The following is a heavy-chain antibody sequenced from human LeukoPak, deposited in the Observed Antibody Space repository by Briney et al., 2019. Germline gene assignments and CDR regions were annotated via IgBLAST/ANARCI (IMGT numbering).Heavy chain of an antibody. D-gene: IGHD3-10*01. CDR2: TYYRSKWYN. CDR1: GDSVSSNSAA. Sequence: SQTLSLTCAISGDSVSSNSAAWNWIRQSPSRGLEWLGRTYYRSKWYNDYAVSVKSRITINPDTSKNQFSLQLNSVTPEDTAVYYCARDGPPGVRGVRRGFDPWGQGTLVTVSS. CDR3: ARDGPPGVRGVRRGFDP. V-gene: IGHV6-1*01. J-gene: IGHJ5*02.